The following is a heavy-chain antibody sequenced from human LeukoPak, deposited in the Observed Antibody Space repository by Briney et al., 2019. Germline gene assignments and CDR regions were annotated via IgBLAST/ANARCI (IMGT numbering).Heavy chain of an antibody. CDR2: IKEDGSEK. CDR3: ARYSSPIGSFDY. Sequence: GGSLRLSCAASGFTFSSYWMSWVRQAPGKGLEWVANIKEDGSEKDYVDSVKGRFTISRDNAKNSLYLQMNSLRVEDTAVYYCARYSSPIGSFDYWGQGTLVTVSS. V-gene: IGHV3-7*01. D-gene: IGHD6-13*01. CDR1: GFTFSSYW. J-gene: IGHJ4*02.